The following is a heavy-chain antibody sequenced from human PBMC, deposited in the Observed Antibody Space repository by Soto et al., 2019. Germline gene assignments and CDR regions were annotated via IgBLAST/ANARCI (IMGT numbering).Heavy chain of an antibody. Sequence: GGSLRLSCGVSGFPFAPSTMSWVRQAPGKGLEWVSTISVSVGSTYSADSVQGRFTVSSDISDNTLFLRMTSLTADDTAVYFCAKRDVPHSTSNAYFYDHWGRGVLVTVS. V-gene: IGHV3-23*01. D-gene: IGHD2-21*02. J-gene: IGHJ4*02. CDR3: AKRDVPHSTSNAYFYDH. CDR1: GFPFAPST. CDR2: ISVSVGST.